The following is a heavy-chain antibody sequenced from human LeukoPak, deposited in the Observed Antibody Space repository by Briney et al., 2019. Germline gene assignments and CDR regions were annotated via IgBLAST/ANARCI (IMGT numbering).Heavy chain of an antibody. CDR3: ARAFGRYFDY. D-gene: IGHD3-10*01. J-gene: IGHJ4*02. Sequence: GGSLRLSCAASGFTFSSYSMNWVRQALGKGLEWVSYISSTTSSIYYADSVKGRFTISRDNAKNSLFLQMNSLRAEDTAVYYCARAFGRYFDYWGQGTLVTVSS. V-gene: IGHV3-48*01. CDR1: GFTFSSYS. CDR2: ISSTTSSI.